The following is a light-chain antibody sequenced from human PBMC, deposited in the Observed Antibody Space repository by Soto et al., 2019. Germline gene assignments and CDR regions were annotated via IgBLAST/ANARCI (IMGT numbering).Light chain of an antibody. CDR3: HQYGYSPNT. J-gene: IGKJ2*01. CDR2: GTS. V-gene: IGKV3-20*01. CDR1: RSVSSRY. Sequence: EIVLTQSPGTLSLSPGERATLSCRASRSVSSRYFAWYQQRPGQAPRLLIYGTSNRATGIPDKFSGSGSGTDFTLTISRLEPEDFAVYFCHQYGYSPNTFGQGTKLETK.